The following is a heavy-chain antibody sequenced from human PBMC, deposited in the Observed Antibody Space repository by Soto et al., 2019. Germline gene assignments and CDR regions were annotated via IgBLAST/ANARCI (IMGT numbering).Heavy chain of an antibody. V-gene: IGHV4-34*01. J-gene: IGHJ6*02. D-gene: IGHD6-13*01. CDR3: AREWVAAAGTRFYYYYYGMDV. Sequence: KTSETLSPTCAVYGGSFSGYYWSWIRQPPGKGLEWIGEINHSGSTNYNPSLKSRVTISVDTSKNQFSLKLSSATAADTAVYYCAREWVAAAGTRFYYYYYGMDVWGQGTTVTVSS. CDR2: INHSGST. CDR1: GGSFSGYY.